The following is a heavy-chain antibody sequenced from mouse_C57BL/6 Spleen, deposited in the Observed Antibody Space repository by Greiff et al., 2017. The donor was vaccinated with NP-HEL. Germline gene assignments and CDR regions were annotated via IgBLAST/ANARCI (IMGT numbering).Heavy chain of an antibody. D-gene: IGHD1-1*01. J-gene: IGHJ1*03. V-gene: IGHV1-64*01. CDR3: ASTLVARYFDV. CDR1: GYTFTSYW. Sequence: VQLQQPGAELVKPGASVKLSCKASGYTFTSYWMHWVKQRPGQGLEWIGMIHPNSGSTNYNEKFKSKATLTVDKSSSTAYMQLSSLTSEDSAVYYCASTLVARYFDVWGTGTTVTVSS. CDR2: IHPNSGST.